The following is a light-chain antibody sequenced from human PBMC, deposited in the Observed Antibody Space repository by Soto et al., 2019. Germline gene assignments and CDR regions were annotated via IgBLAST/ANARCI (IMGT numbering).Light chain of an antibody. V-gene: IGKV3-15*01. Sequence: IVMTQSPGTLAVSPGERATLSCRASQGIITNLAWYHQKPGQPPRLLIFGASTRATGVPARFSGSGSGTEFTLTISSLQPDDFATYYCQHYNDFLLIFGPGTTVDIK. CDR2: GAS. CDR1: QGIITN. CDR3: QHYNDFLLI. J-gene: IGKJ3*01.